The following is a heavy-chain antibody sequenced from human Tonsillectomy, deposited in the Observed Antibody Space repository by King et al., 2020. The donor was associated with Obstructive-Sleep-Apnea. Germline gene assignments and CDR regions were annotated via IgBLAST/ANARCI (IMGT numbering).Heavy chain of an antibody. CDR2: MYYSGNT. D-gene: IGHD5-12*01. CDR3: ARHRGVEDYGGYGDYFDF. J-gene: IGHJ4*02. CDR1: ADSISHYY. Sequence: VQLQESGPGLVKPSENLSLTCTVSADSISHYYWSWIRQSPGKGLEWIGYMYYSGNTNYNPSLKSRVTISVDTSKIQFSLGLSSVTAADTAVYYCARHRGVEDYGGYGDYFDFWGRGTLVTVSS. V-gene: IGHV4-59*08.